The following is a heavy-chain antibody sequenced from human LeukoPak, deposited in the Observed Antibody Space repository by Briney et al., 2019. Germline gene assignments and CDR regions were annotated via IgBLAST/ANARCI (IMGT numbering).Heavy chain of an antibody. J-gene: IGHJ6*03. CDR2: IYYSGST. D-gene: IGHD5-18*01. CDR1: GGSISSYY. Sequence: SETLSLICTVSGGSISSYYWSWIRQPPGKGLEWFGYIYYSGSTNYNPSLKSRVTISVDTSKNQFSLKLSSVTAADTAVYYCARQMDTAMVTGHYYYYMDVWGKGTTVTVSS. V-gene: IGHV4-59*08. CDR3: ARQMDTAMVTGHYYYYMDV.